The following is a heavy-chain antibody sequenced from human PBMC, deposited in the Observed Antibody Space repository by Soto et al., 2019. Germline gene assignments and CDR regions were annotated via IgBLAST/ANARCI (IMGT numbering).Heavy chain of an antibody. CDR1: GFTFSSYG. Sequence: QVQLVESGGGVVQPGRSLRLSCAASGFTFSSYGMHWVRQAPGKGLEWVAVISYDGSNKYYADSVKGRFTISRDNSKNPLYLQMNSLRAEDTAVYYCAKDHPQAKYNWNAPISRGPIDYWGQGTLVTVSS. V-gene: IGHV3-30*18. J-gene: IGHJ4*02. CDR2: ISYDGSNK. D-gene: IGHD1-1*01. CDR3: AKDHPQAKYNWNAPISRGPIDY.